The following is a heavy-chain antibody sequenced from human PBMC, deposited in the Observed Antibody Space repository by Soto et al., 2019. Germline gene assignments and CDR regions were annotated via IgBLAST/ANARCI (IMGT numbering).Heavy chain of an antibody. CDR2: INPSGGST. CDR3: ARGVTMIVVARKPDCGMDV. Sequence: ASVKVSCKASGYTFTSYYMHWVRQAPGQGLEWMGIINPSGGSTSYAQKFQGRVTMTRDTSTSTVYMELSSLRSEDTAVYYCARGVTMIVVARKPDCGMDVWGQGTTVTVSS. D-gene: IGHD3-22*01. CDR1: GYTFTSYY. J-gene: IGHJ6*02. V-gene: IGHV1-46*01.